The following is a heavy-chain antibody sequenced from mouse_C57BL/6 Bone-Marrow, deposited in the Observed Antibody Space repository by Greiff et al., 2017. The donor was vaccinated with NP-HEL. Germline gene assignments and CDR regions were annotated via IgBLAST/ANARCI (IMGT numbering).Heavy chain of an antibody. D-gene: IGHD1-1*01. CDR2: INPSSGYT. Sequence: LVESGAELAKPGASVKLSCKASGYTFTSYWMHWEKQRPGQGLEWIGYINPSSGYTKYNQKFKDKATLTADKSSSTAYMQLSSLTYEDSAVYYCASPLYGSRAWFAYWGQGTLVTVSA. V-gene: IGHV1-7*01. CDR3: ASPLYGSRAWFAY. CDR1: GYTFTSYW. J-gene: IGHJ3*01.